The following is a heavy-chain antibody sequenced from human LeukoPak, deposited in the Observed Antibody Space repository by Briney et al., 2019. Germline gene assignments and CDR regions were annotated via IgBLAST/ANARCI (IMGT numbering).Heavy chain of an antibody. CDR2: ISSSGSTI. V-gene: IGHV3-48*03. D-gene: IGHD6-19*01. Sequence: GGSLRPSCAASGFTFSSYEMNWVRQAPGKGLEWVSYISSSGSTIYYADSVKGRFTISRDNSKNTLYLQMNSLRAEDTAVYYCAKEGGWTFDYWGQGTLVTVSS. CDR3: AKEGGWTFDY. J-gene: IGHJ4*02. CDR1: GFTFSSYE.